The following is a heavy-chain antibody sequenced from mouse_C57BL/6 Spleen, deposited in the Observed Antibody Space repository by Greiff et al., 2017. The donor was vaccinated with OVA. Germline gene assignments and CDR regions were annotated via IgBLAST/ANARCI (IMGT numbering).Heavy chain of an antibody. CDR3: ARRDDGPDWYFDV. Sequence: VQLQQSGPGMVKPSQSLSLTCTVTGYSITSGYDWHWIRHFPGNKLEWMGYISYSGSTNYNPSLKSRISITHDTSKNHFFLKLNSVTTEDTATYYCARRDDGPDWYFDVWGTGTTVTVSS. V-gene: IGHV3-1*01. J-gene: IGHJ1*03. D-gene: IGHD2-3*01. CDR2: ISYSGST. CDR1: GYSITSGYD.